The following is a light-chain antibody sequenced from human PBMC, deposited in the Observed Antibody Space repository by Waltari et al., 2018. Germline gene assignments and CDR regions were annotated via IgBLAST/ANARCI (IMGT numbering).Light chain of an antibody. CDR1: QRVGTW. V-gene: IGKV1-5*03. CDR2: MAS. J-gene: IGKJ2*01. Sequence: DIQMTQSPSTLSASVRDRVTISCRASQRVGTWLAWYQQKPGKAPKRLIYMASSLESGVPSRFSGSGSGTEFTLTISGLQPDDFATYSCQQYSSFSTFGQGTKV. CDR3: QQYSSFST.